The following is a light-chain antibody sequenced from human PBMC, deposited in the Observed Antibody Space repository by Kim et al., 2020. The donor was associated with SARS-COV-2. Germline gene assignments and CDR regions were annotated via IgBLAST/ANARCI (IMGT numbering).Light chain of an antibody. CDR1: QSILYRSNTKSS. J-gene: IGKJ4*01. CDR2: WTS. CDR3: QQYYSSPLT. Sequence: ATINCKSSQSILYRSNTKSSLAWYQQKPGQTPKLFIYWTSTRAFGVPDRFSGSGSGTDFTLTISSLQAEDVAVYYCQQYYSSPLTLGGGTKVDIK. V-gene: IGKV4-1*01.